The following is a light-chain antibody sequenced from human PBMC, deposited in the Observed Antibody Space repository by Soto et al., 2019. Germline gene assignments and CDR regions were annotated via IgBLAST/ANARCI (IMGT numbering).Light chain of an antibody. Sequence: DIQLTQSPSSLSASVGDRVTITCQASQDIKNFLNWYQQKPGKAPKLLIYDGSSLETGVPSRFSGSGSGTDFTFAINSLQPEDIATYYCQQYDDLPYTFGQGTKLEI. J-gene: IGKJ2*01. CDR1: QDIKNF. CDR2: DGS. CDR3: QQYDDLPYT. V-gene: IGKV1-33*01.